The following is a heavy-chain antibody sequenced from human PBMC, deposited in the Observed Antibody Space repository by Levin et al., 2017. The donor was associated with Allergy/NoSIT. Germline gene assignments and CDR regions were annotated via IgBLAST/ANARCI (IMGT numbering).Heavy chain of an antibody. J-gene: IGHJ4*02. CDR1: GGTFSSYA. CDR2: IIPIFGTA. CDR3: ASSYYDSSGYYRD. Sequence: SVKVSCKASGGTFSSYAISWVRQAPGQGLEWMGGIIPIFGTANYAQKFQGRVTITADESTSTAYMELSSLRSEDTAVYYCASSYYDSSGYYRDWGQGTLVTVSS. D-gene: IGHD3-22*01. V-gene: IGHV1-69*13.